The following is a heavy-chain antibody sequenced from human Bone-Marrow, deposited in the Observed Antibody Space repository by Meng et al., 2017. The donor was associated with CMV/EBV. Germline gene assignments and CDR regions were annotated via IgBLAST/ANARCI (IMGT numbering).Heavy chain of an antibody. CDR3: AKERCSSTSCYRVFDY. D-gene: IGHD2-2*01. CDR2: IKQDGSEK. Sequence: GGSLRLSCAASGFTFSSYWMSWVRQAPGKGLEWVANIKQDGSEKYYVDSVKGRFTISRDNAKNSLYLQMNSLRAEDTAVYYCAKERCSSTSCYRVFDYWGQGTLVTVSS. V-gene: IGHV3-7*01. J-gene: IGHJ4*02. CDR1: GFTFSSYW.